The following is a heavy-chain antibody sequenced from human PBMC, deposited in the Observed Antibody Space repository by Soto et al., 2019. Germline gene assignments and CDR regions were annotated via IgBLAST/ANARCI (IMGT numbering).Heavy chain of an antibody. CDR2: IYWDGDR. J-gene: IGHJ6*02. D-gene: IGHD2-21*02. CDR1: GFSLTTSGVG. V-gene: IGHV2-5*02. CDR3: VHSRCGGDCLQSYSSHYYYGMDI. Sequence: SGPTLVNPTQTLTLTCTFSGFSLTTSGVGVGWIRQPPGKALEWLALIYWDGDRRYSPSLMNRLTIAKDTSKNQVVLTMTNMDPVDTATYYCVHSRCGGDCLQSYSSHYYYGMDIWGQGTTVTVSS.